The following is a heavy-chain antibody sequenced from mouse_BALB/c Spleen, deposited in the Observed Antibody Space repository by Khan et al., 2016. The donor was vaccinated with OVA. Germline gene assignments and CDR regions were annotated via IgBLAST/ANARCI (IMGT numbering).Heavy chain of an antibody. CDR3: ARIYGSDFDY. Sequence: VQLKQSGPELVKPGASVKISCKASGYSFTGYFMNWVMQSHGKGLEWIGRINPHIGKTFYNQKFKGKATLTVDESSSTAYMELRSLASEDSAVYYCARIYGSDFDYWGQGTTLTVSS. J-gene: IGHJ2*01. D-gene: IGHD1-1*01. CDR1: GYSFTGYF. CDR2: INPHIGKT. V-gene: IGHV1-20*02.